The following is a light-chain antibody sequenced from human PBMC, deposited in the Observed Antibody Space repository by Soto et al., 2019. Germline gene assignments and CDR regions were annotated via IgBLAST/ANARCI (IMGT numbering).Light chain of an antibody. CDR1: QDISRW. CDR2: GAS. V-gene: IGKV1-12*01. J-gene: IGKJ3*01. CDR3: HQANSFPFT. Sequence: DIQMTQSPSAVSASVGDRVTITCRASQDISRWLAWYQQKPGRAPKLLISGASSLHTGVPLRFSGSGSGTYFTLTISSLQPEDFATYYCHQANSFPFTFGPGTRWISN.